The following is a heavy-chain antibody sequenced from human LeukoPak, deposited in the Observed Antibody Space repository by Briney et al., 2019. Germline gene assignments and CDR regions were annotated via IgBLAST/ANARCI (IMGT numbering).Heavy chain of an antibody. V-gene: IGHV1-46*01. CDR3: ASGDSSGYSFDY. J-gene: IGHJ4*02. D-gene: IGHD3-22*01. CDR1: GFTFTSYY. Sequence: ASVKVSCKASGFTFTSYYMHWVRQAPGQGLEWMGIINPSGGSTSYAQKFQGRVTMTRDTSTSTVYMELSSLRSEDTAVYYCASGDSSGYSFDYWGQGTLVTVSS. CDR2: INPSGGST.